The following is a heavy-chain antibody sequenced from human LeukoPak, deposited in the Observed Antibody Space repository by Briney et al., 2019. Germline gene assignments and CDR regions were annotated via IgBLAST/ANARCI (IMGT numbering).Heavy chain of an antibody. CDR1: GFTFNNAW. D-gene: IGHD4-23*01. CDR2: ISGSGGST. J-gene: IGHJ4*02. V-gene: IGHV3-23*01. Sequence: GGSLRLSCAASGFTFNNAWMGWVRQAPGKGLEWVSAISGSGGSTYYADSVKGRFTISRDNSKNTLYLQMNSLRAEDTAVYYCAKRHGGNSGDFDYWGQGTLVTVSS. CDR3: AKRHGGNSGDFDY.